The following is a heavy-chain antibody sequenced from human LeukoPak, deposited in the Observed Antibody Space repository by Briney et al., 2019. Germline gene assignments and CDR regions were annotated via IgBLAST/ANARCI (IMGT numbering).Heavy chain of an antibody. D-gene: IGHD2-2*01. V-gene: IGHV3-74*01. J-gene: IGHJ4*02. Sequence: PGGSLRLSCAASGFTLSNYWMHWVRQAPGKGLVWVSRISGDEIWTSYADSVKGRFTISRDISTDTLWLQMDSLRTEDTAVYYCAKGPLRGTAAAIDYWGQGTLVTVSS. CDR2: ISGDEIWT. CDR1: GFTLSNYW. CDR3: AKGPLRGTAAAIDY.